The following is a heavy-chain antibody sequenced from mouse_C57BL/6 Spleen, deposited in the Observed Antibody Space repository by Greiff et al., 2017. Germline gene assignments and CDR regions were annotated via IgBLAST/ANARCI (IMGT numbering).Heavy chain of an antibody. D-gene: IGHD1-1*01. V-gene: IGHV5-15*01. CDR2: ISNLAYSI. CDR1: GFTFSDYG. J-gene: IGHJ3*01. Sequence: DVMLVESGGGLVQPGGSLKLSCAASGFTFSDYGMAWVRQAPRKGPEWVAFISNLAYSIYYADTVTGRFTISRENAKNTLYLEMSSLRSEDTAMYYCARTITTVVEGFAYWGQGTLVTVSA. CDR3: ARTITTVVEGFAY.